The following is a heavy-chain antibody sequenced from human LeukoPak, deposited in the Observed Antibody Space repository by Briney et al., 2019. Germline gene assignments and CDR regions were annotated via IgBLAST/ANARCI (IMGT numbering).Heavy chain of an antibody. CDR1: GFIFSSFA. V-gene: IGHV3-23*01. CDR2: ISGNGLTT. J-gene: IGHJ4*02. CDR3: AKESPQFDY. Sequence: PGASLRLSCAASGFIFSSFAMTWVRQAPGKGLEWVSTISGNGLTTYYADSVKGRFTISRDNSKNTLYLQMNSLSAEDTAIYYCAKESPQFDYWGQGTLVTVSS.